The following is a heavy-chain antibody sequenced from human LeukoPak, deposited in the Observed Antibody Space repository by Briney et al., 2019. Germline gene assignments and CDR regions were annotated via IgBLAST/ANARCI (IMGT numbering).Heavy chain of an antibody. CDR3: ATSSMTVVVPPLDY. CDR1: GYTFTSYG. V-gene: IGHV1-18*01. Sequence: ASVKVSCKASGYTFTSYGISWVRQAPGQGLEWMGWISAYNGNTNYAQKLQGRVTMTTDTSTSTAYMELRSLRSDDTAVYYCATSSMTVVVPPLDYWGQGTLVTVSS. D-gene: IGHD3-22*01. J-gene: IGHJ4*02. CDR2: ISAYNGNT.